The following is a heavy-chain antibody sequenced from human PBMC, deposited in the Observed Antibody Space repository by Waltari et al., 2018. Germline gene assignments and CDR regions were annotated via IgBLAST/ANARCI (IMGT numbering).Heavy chain of an antibody. J-gene: IGHJ4*02. Sequence: QVQLQESGPGLVKPSETLSLTCTVSGGSISSYSWSWIRQPAGKVLEWIGRIYTSGSTNYNPSLKSRVTMSVDTSKNQFSLKLSSVTAADTAVYYCAREKGTYYYGSGSQFDYWGQGTLVTVSS. CDR2: IYTSGST. V-gene: IGHV4-4*07. CDR3: AREKGTYYYGSGSQFDY. CDR1: GGSISSYS. D-gene: IGHD3-10*01.